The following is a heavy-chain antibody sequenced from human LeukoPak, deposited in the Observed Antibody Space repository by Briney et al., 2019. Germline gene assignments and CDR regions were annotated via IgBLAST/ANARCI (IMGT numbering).Heavy chain of an antibody. CDR1: GFNFRGYG. Sequence: PGGSLRLSCAASGFNFRGYGMSWVRQAPGKGLEWVSTISTSGDDTYYADSVKGRFTISRDNSKNTLYLQMNSLRAEDTAVYYCAKGAAGTHDYWGQGTLVTVSS. J-gene: IGHJ4*02. D-gene: IGHD6-13*01. CDR2: ISTSGDDT. V-gene: IGHV3-23*01. CDR3: AKGAAGTHDY.